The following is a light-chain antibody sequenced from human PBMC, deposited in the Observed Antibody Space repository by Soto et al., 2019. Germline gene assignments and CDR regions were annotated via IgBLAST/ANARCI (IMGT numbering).Light chain of an antibody. J-gene: IGKJ1*01. CDR1: QSVNSN. V-gene: IGKV3-15*01. Sequence: EIVMTQSPATLSVSPGERATLSCRASQSVNSNLAWYQQKPGQAPRLLIYGASTRATGIPARFSGSGSGTELTLTISSLQSEDFAVYYCQQYNNWPRTFGQGTKVDIK. CDR2: GAS. CDR3: QQYNNWPRT.